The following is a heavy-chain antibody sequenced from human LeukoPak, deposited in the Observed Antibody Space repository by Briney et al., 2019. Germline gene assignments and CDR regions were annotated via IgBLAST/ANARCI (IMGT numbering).Heavy chain of an antibody. CDR2: TIPILGIA. J-gene: IGHJ4*02. D-gene: IGHD3-22*01. CDR3: ASQFLLPFDY. V-gene: IGHV1-69*04. Sequence: SVTVSCKAPGDTFGSYAISWVRRAHGKGLEWMGRTIPILGIAKYAQKFQGRLTITADTSTSTAYMEVTNLRSDETAVYYCASQFLLPFDYWGRGTLVTVSS. CDR1: GDTFGSYA.